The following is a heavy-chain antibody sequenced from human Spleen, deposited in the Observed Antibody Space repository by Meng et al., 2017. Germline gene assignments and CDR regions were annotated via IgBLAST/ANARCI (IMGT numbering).Heavy chain of an antibody. V-gene: IGHV1-2*06. Sequence: ASVKVSCQPSGYNFPDYWLHWVRRAPGQGLEWMGRIDPKGGDTHYAQRFQGRVTMTGDTSISTAYMELSGLRSDDTAMYYCARDEDISAAGKLFGDYWGQGTLVTVSS. CDR3: ARDEDISAAGKLFGDY. CDR1: GYNFPDYW. J-gene: IGHJ4*02. CDR2: IDPKGGDT. D-gene: IGHD6-13*01.